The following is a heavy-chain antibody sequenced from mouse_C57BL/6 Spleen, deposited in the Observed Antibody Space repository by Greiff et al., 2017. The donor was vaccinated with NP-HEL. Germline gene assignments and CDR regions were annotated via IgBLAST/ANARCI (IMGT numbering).Heavy chain of an antibody. Sequence: DVHLVESGPGMVKPSQSLSLTCTVTGYSITSGYDWHWIRHFPGNKLEWMGYISYSGSTNYNPSLKSRISITHDTSKNHFFLKLNSVTTEDTATYYCARAGYDYDEAWFAYWGQGTLVTVSA. D-gene: IGHD2-4*01. CDR1: GYSITSGYD. J-gene: IGHJ3*01. CDR3: ARAGYDYDEAWFAY. V-gene: IGHV3-1*01. CDR2: ISYSGST.